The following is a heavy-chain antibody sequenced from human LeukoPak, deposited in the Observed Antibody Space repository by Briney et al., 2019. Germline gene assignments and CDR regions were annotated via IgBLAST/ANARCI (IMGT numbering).Heavy chain of an antibody. CDR3: AKVRTNWNDADFDY. D-gene: IGHD1-20*01. V-gene: IGHV3-23*01. CDR1: GFTFSSYA. Sequence: PGGSLRLSCAASGFTFSSYAMSWVRQAPGKGLEWVSAISGSGGSTYYADSVRGRFTLSRDNSKNTLYLQMNSLRAEDTAVYYCAKVRTNWNDADFDYWGQGTLVTVSS. J-gene: IGHJ4*02. CDR2: ISGSGGST.